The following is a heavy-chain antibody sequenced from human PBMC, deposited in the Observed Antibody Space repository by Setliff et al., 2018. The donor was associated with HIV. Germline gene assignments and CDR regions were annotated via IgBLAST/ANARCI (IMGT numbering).Heavy chain of an antibody. CDR1: GYTLTELS. Sequence: ASVKVSCKISGYTLTELSIHWVRQAPGKGLEWMANFDPEDGETFYAQKFQGRLTMTEDTSTDTAYMELSNLRSEDTAVYYCATDPGYSSTWYSESFQHWGQGTVVTVSS. CDR2: FDPEDGET. J-gene: IGHJ1*01. CDR3: ATDPGYSSTWYSESFQH. D-gene: IGHD6-13*01. V-gene: IGHV1-24*01.